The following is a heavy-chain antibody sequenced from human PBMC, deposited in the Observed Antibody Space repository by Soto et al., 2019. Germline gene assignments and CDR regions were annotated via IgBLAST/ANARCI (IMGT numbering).Heavy chain of an antibody. CDR2: IFHSGST. D-gene: IGHD1-26*01. V-gene: IGHV4-4*02. J-gene: IGHJ4*02. CDR1: GGSIRSNNR. CDR3: VRVYSGSYSDS. Sequence: SETLSLTCAVSGGSIRSNNRWSWVRQPPGKGLEWIGEIFHSGSTNYNPSLKTRVTISVDKSKNQFSLRLSSVTAADTAVYYCVRVYSGSYSDSWGQGTLVTVSS.